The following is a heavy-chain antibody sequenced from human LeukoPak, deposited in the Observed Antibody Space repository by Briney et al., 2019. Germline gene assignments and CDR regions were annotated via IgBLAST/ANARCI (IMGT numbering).Heavy chain of an antibody. CDR2: ITPCGGT. J-gene: IGHJ4*02. CDR3: ARDRYGDGFAHLDY. V-gene: IGHV1-2*02. CDR1: GYTFTNYY. D-gene: IGHD5-24*01. Sequence: ASVKVSCKASGYTFTNYYMHWVRQAPGQGLEWMGWITPCGGTNYPQKFQGRVAITWDTSITTAYMDLSRLTSDDTAVYYCARDRYGDGFAHLDYWGQGALVTVSS.